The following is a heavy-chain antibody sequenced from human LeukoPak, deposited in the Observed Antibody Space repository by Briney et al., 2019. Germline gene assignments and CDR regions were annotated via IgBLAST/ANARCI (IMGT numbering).Heavy chain of an antibody. CDR1: GFTFNIYT. CDR2: ISSRGTNI. J-gene: IGHJ4*02. V-gene: IGHV3-21*01. Sequence: PGGSLRLSCAASGFTFNIYTINWVRQAPGKRLEWVPSISSRGTNIYYADSLKGRVTVSRDNAKNSLFLQMNSLRAEDTAVYYCARVAGYCDSTSNCYSDYWGQGTLVTVSS. CDR3: ARVAGYCDSTSNCYSDY. D-gene: IGHD2-2*01.